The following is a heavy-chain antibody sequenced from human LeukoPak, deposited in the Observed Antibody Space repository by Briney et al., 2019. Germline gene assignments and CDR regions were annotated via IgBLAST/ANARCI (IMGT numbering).Heavy chain of an antibody. V-gene: IGHV3-23*01. Sequence: PGGSLRLSCAASGFTFSSYAMSWVRQAPGKGLEWVSAISGSGGSTYYADSVKGRFTISRDNSKNTLYLQMNSLRAEDTAVYYCANYYGSGSYYQWIFDYWGQGTLVTVSS. D-gene: IGHD3-10*01. CDR1: GFTFSSYA. CDR3: ANYYGSGSYYQWIFDY. CDR2: ISGSGGST. J-gene: IGHJ4*02.